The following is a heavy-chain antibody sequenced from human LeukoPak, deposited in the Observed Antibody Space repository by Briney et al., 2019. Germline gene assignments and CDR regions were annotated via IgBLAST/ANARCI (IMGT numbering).Heavy chain of an antibody. Sequence: ASVKVSCKASGYTFTSYDINWVRQATGQGLEWMGWMNPNSGNTGYAQKFQGRVTITRDTSITTAYMELSSLTSDDTAVYYCAREGSLGTGNYYYMDVWGKGTTVTVSS. CDR3: AREGSLGTGNYYYMDV. CDR2: MNPNSGNT. CDR1: GYTFTSYD. D-gene: IGHD1-1*01. V-gene: IGHV1-8*03. J-gene: IGHJ6*03.